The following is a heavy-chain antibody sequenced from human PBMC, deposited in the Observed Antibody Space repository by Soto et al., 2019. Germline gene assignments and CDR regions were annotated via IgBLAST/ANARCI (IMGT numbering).Heavy chain of an antibody. CDR1: GGSVSNKTYY. V-gene: IGHV4-61*01. Sequence: QVQLQESGPGLLKPSETLSLTCSVSGGSVSNKTYYWSWIRQPPGKRLEWIGYVYYSGTTNYNPSLKSRVTISVDLSKNQFSLRLSSVTTADTALYYCASTTAVTNTLRSRYFFDYWGQGTLVTVSS. CDR3: ASTTAVTNTLRSRYFFDY. J-gene: IGHJ4*02. CDR2: VYYSGTT. D-gene: IGHD4-17*01.